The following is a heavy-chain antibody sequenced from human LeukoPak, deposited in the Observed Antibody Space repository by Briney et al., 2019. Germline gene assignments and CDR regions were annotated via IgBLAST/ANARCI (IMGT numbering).Heavy chain of an antibody. V-gene: IGHV3-21*01. CDR3: ARDGIQLWWDY. CDR2: ISSSSSYI. Sequence: GGSLRLSSAASGFTFSSYSMNWVRQAPGKGLEWVSSISSSSSYIYYADSVKGRFTISRDNAKNSLYLQMNSLRAEDTAVYYCARDGIQLWWDYWGQGTLVTVSS. CDR1: GFTFSSYS. D-gene: IGHD5-18*01. J-gene: IGHJ4*02.